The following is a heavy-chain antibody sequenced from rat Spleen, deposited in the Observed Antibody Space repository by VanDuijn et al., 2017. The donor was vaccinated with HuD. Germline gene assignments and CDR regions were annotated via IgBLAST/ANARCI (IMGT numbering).Heavy chain of an antibody. CDR1: GFTFSDYY. CDR2: ISYEGSRI. V-gene: IGHV5-22*01. J-gene: IGHJ3*01. CDR3: ARGTRNYSSYGGFVY. Sequence: EVQLVESGGGLVQPGRSLKLSCAASGFTFSDYYMAWVRQAPKQGLEWVASISYEGSRIYYGDSVKGRFTISRDNAKSTLYLQVDSLRSEDTATYYCARGTRNYSSYGGFVYWGQGTLVTVSS. D-gene: IGHD1-2*01.